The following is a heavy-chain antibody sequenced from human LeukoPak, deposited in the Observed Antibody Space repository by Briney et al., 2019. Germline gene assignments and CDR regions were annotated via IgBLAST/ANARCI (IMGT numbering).Heavy chain of an antibody. Sequence: GASVKVSCKASGYTFTGYYMHWVRQATGQGLEWMGWMNPNSGNTGYAQKFQGRVTMTRNTSISTAYMELSSLRSEDTAVYYCARDKIAVAGTPLDYWGQGTLVTVSS. V-gene: IGHV1-8*02. CDR1: GYTFTGYY. D-gene: IGHD6-19*01. CDR2: MNPNSGNT. J-gene: IGHJ4*02. CDR3: ARDKIAVAGTPLDY.